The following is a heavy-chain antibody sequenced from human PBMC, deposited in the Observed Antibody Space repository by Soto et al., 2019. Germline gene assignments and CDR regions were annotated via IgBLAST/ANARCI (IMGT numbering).Heavy chain of an antibody. V-gene: IGHV1-18*01. J-gene: IGHJ4*02. D-gene: IGHD3-16*01. Sequence: GASVKVSCKASGYTFTNYGISWVRQAPGQGLEWMGWISAYNGNTKYAQKLQGRVTMTTDTSTSTAYMELSRLRSDDTAVYYCARAPPVWPLRLDYWGQGTLVTVSS. CDR2: ISAYNGNT. CDR1: GYTFTNYG. CDR3: ARAPPVWPLRLDY.